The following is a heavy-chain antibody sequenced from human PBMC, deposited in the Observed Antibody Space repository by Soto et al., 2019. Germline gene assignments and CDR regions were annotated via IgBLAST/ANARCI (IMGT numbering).Heavy chain of an antibody. CDR3: GRAGYCSGGSCYAPPST. D-gene: IGHD2-15*01. Sequence: EVQLLESGGGLVQPGGSLRLSCAASGFTFSSYAMSWVRQAPGKGLEWVSAISGSGGSTYYADSVKGRFTISRDNSKNTLYLQMTSLGAEDTAVDYCGRAGYCSGGSCYAPPSTWGQGTLVTVSS. J-gene: IGHJ5*02. V-gene: IGHV3-23*01. CDR2: ISGSGGST. CDR1: GFTFSSYA.